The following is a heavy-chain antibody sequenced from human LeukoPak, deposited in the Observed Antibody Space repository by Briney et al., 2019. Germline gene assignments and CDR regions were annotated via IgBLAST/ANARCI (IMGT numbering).Heavy chain of an antibody. D-gene: IGHD2-2*01. Sequence: GGSLRLSCAASGFTFSSYSMNWVRQAPGKGLEWVSYISSASSSIYYADSVKGRFTISRDNAKDSLFLQMNSLRAEDTAVYYCARLPAYCSSTSCYYDYWGQGTLVTVSS. J-gene: IGHJ4*02. V-gene: IGHV3-48*04. CDR2: ISSASSSI. CDR1: GFTFSSYS. CDR3: ARLPAYCSSTSCYYDY.